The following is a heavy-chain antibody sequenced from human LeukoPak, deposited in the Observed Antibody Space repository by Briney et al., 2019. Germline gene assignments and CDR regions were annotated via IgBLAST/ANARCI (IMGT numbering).Heavy chain of an antibody. Sequence: GGSLRLSCAASGFTFTSYAVNWVRQAPGKGLEWVSSISGSGGTTYNADSVKGRFTISRDNSKNTLYLQMNNLRAEDTAVYYCAKGDLGFGRFYFDYWGHGNLVTVSP. CDR2: ISGSGGTT. CDR3: AKGDLGFGRFYFDY. CDR1: GFTFTSYA. V-gene: IGHV3-23*01. J-gene: IGHJ4*01. D-gene: IGHD3-16*01.